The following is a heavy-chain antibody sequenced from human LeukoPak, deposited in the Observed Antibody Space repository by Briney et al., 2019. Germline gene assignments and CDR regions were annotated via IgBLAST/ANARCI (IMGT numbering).Heavy chain of an antibody. CDR1: GGSVSSGSYY. CDR2: IYYSGST. CDR3: ARDSSSWSYYYYYGMGV. J-gene: IGHJ6*02. D-gene: IGHD6-13*01. Sequence: SETLSLTCTVSGGSVSSGSYYWSWIRQPPGKGLEWIGYIYYSGSTNYNPSLKSRVTISVDTSKNQFSLKLSSVTAADTAAYYCARDSSSWSYYYYYGMGVWGQGTTVTVSS. V-gene: IGHV4-61*01.